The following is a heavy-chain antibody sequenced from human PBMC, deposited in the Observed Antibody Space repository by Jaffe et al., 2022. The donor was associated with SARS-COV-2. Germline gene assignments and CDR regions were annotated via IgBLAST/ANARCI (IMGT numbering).Heavy chain of an antibody. CDR2: ISGSGGST. CDR3: ATEYGDYGYYYYGMDV. CDR1: GFTFSSYA. V-gene: IGHV3-23*01. D-gene: IGHD4-17*01. Sequence: EVQLLESGGGLVQPGGSLRLSCAASGFTFSSYAMSWVRQAPGKGLEWVSAISGSGGSTYYADSVKGRFTISRDNSKNTLYLQMNSLRAEDTAVYYCATEYGDYGYYYYGMDVWGQGTTVTVSS. J-gene: IGHJ6*02.